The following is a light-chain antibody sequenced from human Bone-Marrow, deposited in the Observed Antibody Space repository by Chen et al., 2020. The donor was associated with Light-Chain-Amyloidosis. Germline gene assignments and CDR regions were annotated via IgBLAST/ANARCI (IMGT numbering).Light chain of an antibody. CDR1: SSDVGSYKF. J-gene: IGLJ2*01. CDR3: CSYAGSGTLV. V-gene: IGLV2-23*01. CDR2: EDT. Sequence: HSALPQPASVSGSPGQSITISCTGTSSDVGSYKFVSWYQQHPGKAPKLMIYEDTKRPSGVSNRLYGSKSGNTASLTISGLQAEDEADYYCCSYAGSGTLVFGGGTKLTVL.